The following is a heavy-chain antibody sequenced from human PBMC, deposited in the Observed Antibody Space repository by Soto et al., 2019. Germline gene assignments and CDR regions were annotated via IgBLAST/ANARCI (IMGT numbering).Heavy chain of an antibody. CDR1: GGSISGYY. CDR3: VRQPNRPMAGDD. D-gene: IGHD6-19*01. Sequence: SETLSLTCTVSGGSISGYYWTWIRQPPGKGLEWIGYINYRGNTNYNPSLKSRLTISVDTSKNQFSLNLASVTAADTAVYFCVRQPNRPMAGDDWGQGALVTVSS. J-gene: IGHJ4*02. V-gene: IGHV4-59*08. CDR2: INYRGNT.